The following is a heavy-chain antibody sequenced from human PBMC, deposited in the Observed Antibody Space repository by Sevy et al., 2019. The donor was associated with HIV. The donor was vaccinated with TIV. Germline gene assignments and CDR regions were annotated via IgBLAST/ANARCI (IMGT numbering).Heavy chain of an antibody. J-gene: IGHJ4*02. V-gene: IGHV1-2*02. CDR2: TNPNRDVT. D-gene: IGHD2-21*01. Sequence: ASVKVSCKTSGYKFTDYYIHWVRQAPGQGLEWLGWTNPNRDVTKSAQKFHGRVTMTKDRSTNTDYLELSGLRSDDTAVYFWAGDQDYCGTSTNTCYSGLDSWGQGTLVTVSS. CDR3: AGDQDYCGTSTNTCYSGLDS. CDR1: GYKFTDYY.